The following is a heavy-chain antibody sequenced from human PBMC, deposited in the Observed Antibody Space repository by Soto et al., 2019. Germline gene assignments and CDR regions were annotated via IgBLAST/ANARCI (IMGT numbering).Heavy chain of an antibody. V-gene: IGHV1-18*04. J-gene: IGHJ5*02. CDR2: ISNYNGDT. CDR1: GYTFTRYS. CDR3: ARGDSTGSPTGWFDP. D-gene: IGHD6-19*01. Sequence: QVQLVQSGAEVKKPGASVQVSCKASGYTFTRYSINWVRQAPGQGLEWVGWISNYNGDTKYAEKFQGRVSLTTDTSTTTTYMDLRRLTSDDPAVYFCARGDSTGSPTGWFDPWGQGTLVTVSS.